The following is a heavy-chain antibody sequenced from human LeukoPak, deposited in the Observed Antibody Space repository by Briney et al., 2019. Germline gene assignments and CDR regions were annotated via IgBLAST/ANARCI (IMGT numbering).Heavy chain of an antibody. V-gene: IGHV6-1*01. Sequence: SQTLSLTCAISGESVSSDSAAWNCVTESPSRGLGWVGSTYYTSKWYNDYPVSGVSRIIIEPDTPNNQFSLQLKSVPPEDTAVYYCAREGLAWEPPVRFYYFGLDVWGQGTTVIVSS. CDR1: GESVSSDSAA. CDR2: TYYTSKWYN. CDR3: AREGLAWEPPVRFYYFGLDV. D-gene: IGHD1-26*01. J-gene: IGHJ6*02.